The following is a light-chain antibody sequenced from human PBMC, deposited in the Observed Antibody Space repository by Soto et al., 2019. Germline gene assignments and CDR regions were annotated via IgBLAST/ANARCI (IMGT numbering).Light chain of an antibody. V-gene: IGLV1-40*01. CDR2: GNN. J-gene: IGLJ3*02. Sequence: QAVVTQPPSVSGAPGQRVTISCTGSSSNIGAGYDVHWYQQLPGTAPKLLIYGNNNRPSGVPDRFSGSKSGTSASLAITGLQADDEADYYCQSYDSSLSGWVFGGGTQLTVL. CDR3: QSYDSSLSGWV. CDR1: SSNIGAGYD.